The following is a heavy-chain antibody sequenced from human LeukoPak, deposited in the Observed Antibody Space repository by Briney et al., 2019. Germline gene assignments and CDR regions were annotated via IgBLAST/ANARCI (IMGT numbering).Heavy chain of an antibody. CDR1: GGSISSGTYY. CDR2: IYHSGST. V-gene: IGHV4-39*01. J-gene: IGHJ5*02. CDR3: VRQSEVGATDP. Sequence: KPSETLSLTCTVSGGSISSGTYYWGWIRQPPGKGLEWIGSIYHSGSTYYNPSLKSRVTISLDTSKNQFSLTLSSVTAADTAVYYCVRQSEVGATDPWGQGTLVTVSS. D-gene: IGHD1-26*01.